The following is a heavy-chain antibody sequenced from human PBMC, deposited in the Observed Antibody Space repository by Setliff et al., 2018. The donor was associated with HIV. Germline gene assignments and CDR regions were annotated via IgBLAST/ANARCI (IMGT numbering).Heavy chain of an antibody. V-gene: IGHV4-61*02. CDR3: ARGGLGPITTYYFDF. CDR2: IHTRGST. D-gene: IGHD3-10*01. J-gene: IGHJ4*02. Sequence: PSETLSLTCSVSGGSISIGNYHWSWIRQAAGKGLEWLGRIHTRGSTTYNPSPWSRVTISLDPSGNHFSLQLTSVTAADTAVYFCARGGLGPITTYYFDFWGQGKLVTVSS. CDR1: GGSISIGNYH.